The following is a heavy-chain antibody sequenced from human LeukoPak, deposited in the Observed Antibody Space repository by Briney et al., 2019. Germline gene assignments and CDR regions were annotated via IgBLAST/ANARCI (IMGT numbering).Heavy chain of an antibody. CDR2: IYHSGST. D-gene: IGHD6-6*01. Sequence: SETLSLTCTVSGYSISSGYYWGWIRQPPGKGLEWIGSIYHSGSTYYNPSLKSRVTISVDTSKNQFSLKLSSVTAADTAVYYCARYSSWGKNWFDPWGQGTLVTVSS. J-gene: IGHJ5*02. CDR3: ARYSSWGKNWFDP. CDR1: GYSISSGYY. V-gene: IGHV4-38-2*02.